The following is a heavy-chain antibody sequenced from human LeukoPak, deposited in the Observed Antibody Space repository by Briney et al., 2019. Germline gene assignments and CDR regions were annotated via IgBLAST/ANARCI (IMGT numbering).Heavy chain of an antibody. CDR2: IIPIFGTA. D-gene: IGHD6-6*01. CDR3: ARRARRGGDY. CDR1: GYTFTSYA. Sequence: RRASVKVSCKASGYTFTSYAISWVRQAPGQGLEWMGGIIPIFGTANYAQKFQGRVTITTDESTSTAYMELSSLRSEDTAVYYCARRARRGGDYWGQGTLVTVSS. J-gene: IGHJ4*02. V-gene: IGHV1-69*05.